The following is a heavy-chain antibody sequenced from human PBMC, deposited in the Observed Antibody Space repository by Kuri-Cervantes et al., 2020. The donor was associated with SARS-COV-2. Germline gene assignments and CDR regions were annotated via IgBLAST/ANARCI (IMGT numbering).Heavy chain of an antibody. CDR2: IYHRGST. CDR3: ARGGVVPVSFDY. D-gene: IGHD2-21*01. V-gene: IGHV4-38-2*01. Sequence: ESLKISCAVSRYSISSGYYWGWIRQPPGKGLEWIGSIYHRGSTYYNPSLKSRVTISVDTSKNQFSLKLSSVTAADTAVYYCARGGVVPVSFDYWGQGTLVTVSS. CDR1: RYSISSGYY. J-gene: IGHJ4*02.